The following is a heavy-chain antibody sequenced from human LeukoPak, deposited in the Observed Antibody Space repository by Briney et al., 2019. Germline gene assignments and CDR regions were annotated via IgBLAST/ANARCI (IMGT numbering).Heavy chain of an antibody. Sequence: ASVKVSCKASGYTFTSYYMHWVRQAPGQGLEWMGIINPSGGSTSYAQKFQGRVTMTRDVSTSTVYMELSSLRSEDTAVYYCARDLGGFTMVRGVTISEYNWFDPWGQGTLVTVSS. J-gene: IGHJ5*02. D-gene: IGHD3-10*01. CDR3: ARDLGGFTMVRGVTISEYNWFDP. CDR2: INPSGGST. V-gene: IGHV1-46*01. CDR1: GYTFTSYY.